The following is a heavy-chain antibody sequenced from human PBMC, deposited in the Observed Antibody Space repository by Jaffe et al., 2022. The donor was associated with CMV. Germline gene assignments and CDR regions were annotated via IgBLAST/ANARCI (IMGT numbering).Heavy chain of an antibody. Sequence: QVQLVESGGGVVQPGRSLRLSCAASGFTFSSYGMHWVRQAPGKGLEWVAVISYDGSNKYYADSVKGRFTISRDNSKNTLYLQMNSLRAEDTAVYYCAKDFVLLWFGEFNGMDVWGQGTTVTVSS. CDR1: GFTFSSYG. J-gene: IGHJ6*02. V-gene: IGHV3-30*18. D-gene: IGHD3-10*01. CDR2: ISYDGSNK. CDR3: AKDFVLLWFGEFNGMDV.